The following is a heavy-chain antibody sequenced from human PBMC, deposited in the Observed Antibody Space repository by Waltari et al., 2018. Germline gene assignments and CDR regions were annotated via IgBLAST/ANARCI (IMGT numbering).Heavy chain of an antibody. Sequence: QVQLQESGPGLVKPSETLSLTCTVPGGSISTYYWNWLRQPPGKGLEWIGYIYNSGSTNYNPSLKSRVTITVDTSKNQFSLKLSSVTAADTAVYYCARRRYYDSSGYWYYFDYWGQGTLVTVSS. V-gene: IGHV4-59*08. CDR3: ARRRYYDSSGYWYYFDY. D-gene: IGHD3-22*01. J-gene: IGHJ4*02. CDR1: GGSISTYY. CDR2: IYNSGST.